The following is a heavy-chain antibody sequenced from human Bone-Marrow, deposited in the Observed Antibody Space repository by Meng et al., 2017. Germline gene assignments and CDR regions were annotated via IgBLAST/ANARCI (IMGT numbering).Heavy chain of an antibody. Sequence: QLQLVRSGAGVKTPGASVKVSCKASGYTFTGYYMHWVRQAPGQGLEWMGRINPNSGGTNYAQKFQGRVTMTRDTSISTAYMELSRLRSDDTAVYYCARAVLTKLNFDYWGQGTLVTVSS. V-gene: IGHV1-2*06. CDR2: INPNSGGT. J-gene: IGHJ4*02. D-gene: IGHD3-9*01. CDR3: ARAVLTKLNFDY. CDR1: GYTFTGYY.